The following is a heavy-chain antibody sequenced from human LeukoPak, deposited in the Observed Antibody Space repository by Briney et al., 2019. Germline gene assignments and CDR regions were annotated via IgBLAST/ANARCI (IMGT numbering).Heavy chain of an antibody. D-gene: IGHD4-17*01. CDR3: ARDHSLHDYGDSLDY. J-gene: IGHJ4*02. CDR2: INTNTGNP. Sequence: GASVKVSCKASGYTFTSYAMNWVRQAPGQGLEGMGWINTNTGNPTYAQGFTGRFVFSLDTSVSTAYLQISSLKAEDTAVYYCARDHSLHDYGDSLDYWGQGTLVTVSS. CDR1: GYTFTSYA. V-gene: IGHV7-4-1*02.